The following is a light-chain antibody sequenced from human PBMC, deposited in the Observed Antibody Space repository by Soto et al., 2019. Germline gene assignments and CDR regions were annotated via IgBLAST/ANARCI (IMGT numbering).Light chain of an antibody. J-gene: IGKJ4*01. Sequence: DIQMTQSPSSLSASVGDRVTITCQASQDISNYLNWYQQKPGKAPKLLIYDASNLETGVPSRFSGSGSGTDCTFTISILQPEDIATYYCQQYDNLPPLTFGGGTTVEIK. CDR3: QQYDNLPPLT. CDR2: DAS. V-gene: IGKV1-33*01. CDR1: QDISNY.